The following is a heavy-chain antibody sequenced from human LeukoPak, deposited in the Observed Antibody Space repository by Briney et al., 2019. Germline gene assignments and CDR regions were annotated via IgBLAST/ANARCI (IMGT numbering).Heavy chain of an antibody. CDR2: INPNSGGT. V-gene: IGHV1-2*02. CDR3: ARWYNWNYGIDY. Sequence: ASVKVSCKASGYTFTGYYMHWVRQAPGQGLEWMGWINPNSGGTNYAQKFQGRVTMTRDTSISTAYMELSRLRSDDTAVYHCARWYNWNYGIDYWGQGTLVTVSS. CDR1: GYTFTGYY. J-gene: IGHJ4*02. D-gene: IGHD1-7*01.